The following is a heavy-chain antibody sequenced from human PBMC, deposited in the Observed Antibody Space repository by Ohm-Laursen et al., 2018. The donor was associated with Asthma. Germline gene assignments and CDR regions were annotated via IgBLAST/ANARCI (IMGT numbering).Heavy chain of an antibody. CDR1: GFTFSSFG. D-gene: IGHD6-13*01. CDR2: IWYDGSNK. J-gene: IGHJ4*02. Sequence: GSLRLSCTASGFTFSSFGMHWVRQAPGTGLEWVALIWYDGSNKYYADSVKGRFTISRDNAKNSLYLQMNSLRAEDTALYYCAKGQGIAAAGPSNWGQGTLVTVSS. CDR3: AKGQGIAAAGPSN. V-gene: IGHV3-30*02.